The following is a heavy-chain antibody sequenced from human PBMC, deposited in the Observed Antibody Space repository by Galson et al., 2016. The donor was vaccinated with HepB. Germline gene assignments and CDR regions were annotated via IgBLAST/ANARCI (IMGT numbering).Heavy chain of an antibody. V-gene: IGHV6-1*01. CDR1: GDSVSSNSAA. D-gene: IGHD2-8*01. J-gene: IGHJ4*02. CDR3: ARARRWSLLTDNYFDY. CDR2: TYYRSKWYK. Sequence: CAISGDSVSSNSAAWNWIRQSPSRGLEWLGRTYYRSKWYKDYAVSVKSRISINPDTTKNQVSLQLNTVTPEDTAVYYCARARRWSLLTDNYFDYWGQGTLVTVSS.